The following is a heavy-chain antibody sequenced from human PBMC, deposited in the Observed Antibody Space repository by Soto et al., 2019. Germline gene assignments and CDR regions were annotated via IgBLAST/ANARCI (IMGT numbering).Heavy chain of an antibody. J-gene: IGHJ4*02. D-gene: IGHD2-15*01. CDR1: GFTFSNAW. CDR2: IKSKTDGGTT. V-gene: IGHV3-15*01. CDR3: TTDRADIVVVVAVDY. Sequence: GGSLRLSCAASGFTFSNAWMSWVRQAPGKGLEWVGRIKSKTDGGTTDYAAPVKGRFTISRDDSKNTLYLQMNSLKTEDTAVYYCTTDRADIVVVVAVDYWGQGTLVTVSS.